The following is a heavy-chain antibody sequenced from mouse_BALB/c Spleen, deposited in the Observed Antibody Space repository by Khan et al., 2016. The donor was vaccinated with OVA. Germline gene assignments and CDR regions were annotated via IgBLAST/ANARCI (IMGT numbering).Heavy chain of an antibody. CDR2: ISSAGTYT. CDR3: ANGNYGWFAY. V-gene: IGHV5-9-1*01. Sequence: EVELVESGGDLVKTGGSLKLSCAASGFTFSSFVMSWVRQTPEKRLEWVATISSAGTYTYYLDSVKGRFTISRDTAKNTLYLQMNSLRSEDTAMYYCANGNYGWFAYWGQGTLVTVSA. D-gene: IGHD2-1*01. CDR1: GFTFSSFV. J-gene: IGHJ3*01.